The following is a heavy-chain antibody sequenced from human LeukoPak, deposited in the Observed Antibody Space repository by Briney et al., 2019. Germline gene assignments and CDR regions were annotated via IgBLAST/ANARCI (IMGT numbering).Heavy chain of an antibody. CDR1: GFTVSNNY. V-gene: IGHV3-66*02. Sequence: PGGSLRLSCAASGFTVSNNYMSWVRQAPGKGLEWVSVIYSGGNTYYSDSVKGRFTISRDNSKNTLYLQMNSLRGEDTAVYHCARAKYDYVWGIGNYFDYWGQGTLVTVSS. J-gene: IGHJ4*02. D-gene: IGHD3-16*01. CDR3: ARAKYDYVWGIGNYFDY. CDR2: IYSGGNT.